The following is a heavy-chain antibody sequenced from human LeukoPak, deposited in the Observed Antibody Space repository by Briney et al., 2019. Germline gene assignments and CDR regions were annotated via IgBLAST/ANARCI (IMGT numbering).Heavy chain of an antibody. V-gene: IGHV4-4*07. J-gene: IGHJ4*02. CDR3: ATLRYSDSSVLTRKRSYYFDY. D-gene: IGHD3-22*01. Sequence: PSETLSLTCTGPGGSISSYYWSWIRQPAGKGLESIGPISTSGSTNYNPSLKSRVTMSVDTSKNQFSLKLSSVTDADTAVYYCATLRYSDSSVLTRKRSYYFDYWGQGTLVTVSS. CDR2: ISTSGST. CDR1: GGSISSYY.